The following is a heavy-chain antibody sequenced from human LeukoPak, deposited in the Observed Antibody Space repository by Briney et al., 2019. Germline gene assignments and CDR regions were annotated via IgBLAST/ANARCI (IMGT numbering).Heavy chain of an antibody. CDR3: ARDKQWLVPGGAFDI. CDR1: GYSISSDYY. D-gene: IGHD6-19*01. J-gene: IGHJ3*02. CDR2: IYYSGST. V-gene: IGHV4-59*01. Sequence: SETLSLTCTVSGYSISSDYYWGWIRQPPGKGLEWIGYIYYSGSTNYNPSLKSRVTISVDTSKNQFSLKLSSVTAADTAVYYCARDKQWLVPGGAFDIWGQGTMVTVSS.